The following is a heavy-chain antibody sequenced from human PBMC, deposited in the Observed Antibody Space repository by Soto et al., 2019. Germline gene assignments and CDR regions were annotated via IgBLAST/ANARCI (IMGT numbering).Heavy chain of an antibody. D-gene: IGHD2-15*01. V-gene: IGHV4-39*01. J-gene: IGHJ4*02. CDR3: ARSRYCSGGSCYNAGYYFDY. CDR2: IYYSGST. Sequence: PSETLSLTCTVSGGSISSSSYYWGWIRQPPGKGLEWIGSIYYSGSTYYNPSLKSRVTISVDTSKNQFSLKLSSVTAADTAVYYCARSRYCSGGSCYNAGYYFDYWGQGTLVTVSS. CDR1: GGSISSSSYY.